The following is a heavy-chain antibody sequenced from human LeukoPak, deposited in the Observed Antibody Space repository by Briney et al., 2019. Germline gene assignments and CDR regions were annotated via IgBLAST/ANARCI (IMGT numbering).Heavy chain of an antibody. D-gene: IGHD5-18*01. CDR3: ARGDRYSYGTFDY. J-gene: IGHJ4*02. V-gene: IGHV1-69*05. Sequence: ASVKVSCKASGGTFSSYAISWVRQAPGQGLEWMGRIIPIFGTANYAQKFQGRVTITTDESTSTAYMELSSLRSEDTAVHYCARGDRYSYGTFDYWGQGTLVTVSS. CDR2: IIPIFGTA. CDR1: GGTFSSYA.